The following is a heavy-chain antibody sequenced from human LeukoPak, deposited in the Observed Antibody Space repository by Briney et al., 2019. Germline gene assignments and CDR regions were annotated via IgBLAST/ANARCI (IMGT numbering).Heavy chain of an antibody. V-gene: IGHV3-7*01. CDR3: ARTERKDVYDFWSGYYYYYYMDV. Sequence: PGGSLRLSCAASGFTFSSYWMSWVRQAPGKGLEWVANIKQDGSEKYYVDSVKGRFTISRGNAKNSLYLQMNSLRAEDTAVYYCARTERKDVYDFWSGYYYYYYMDVWGKGTTVTVSS. J-gene: IGHJ6*03. CDR1: GFTFSSYW. D-gene: IGHD3-3*01. CDR2: IKQDGSEK.